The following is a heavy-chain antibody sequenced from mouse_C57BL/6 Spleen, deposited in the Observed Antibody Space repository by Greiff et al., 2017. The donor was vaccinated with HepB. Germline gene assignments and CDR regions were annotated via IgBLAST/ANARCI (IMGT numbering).Heavy chain of an antibody. V-gene: IGHV5-12*01. CDR3: ARHRY. CDR2: ISNGGGST. J-gene: IGHJ3*01. Sequence: EVQGVESGGGLVQPGGSLKLSCAASGFTFSDYYMYWVRQTPEKRLEWVAYISNGGGSTHYPDTVKGRFTISRDNAKNTLYLQMSRLKSEDTAMYYCARHRYWGQGTLVTVSA. CDR1: GFTFSDYY.